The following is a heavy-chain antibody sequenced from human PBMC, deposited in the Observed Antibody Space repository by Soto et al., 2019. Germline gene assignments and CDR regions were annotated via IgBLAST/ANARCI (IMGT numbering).Heavy chain of an antibody. CDR3: ARDRNGTPETVFYYDSSGYSLDY. Sequence: GGSLRLSCAASGFTFSSYAMHWVRQAPGKGLEWVAVISYDGSNKYYADSVKGRFTISRDNSKNTLYLQMNSLGAEDTAVYYCARDRNGTPETVFYYDSSGYSLDYWGQGTLVTVSS. J-gene: IGHJ4*02. D-gene: IGHD3-22*01. V-gene: IGHV3-30-3*01. CDR2: ISYDGSNK. CDR1: GFTFSSYA.